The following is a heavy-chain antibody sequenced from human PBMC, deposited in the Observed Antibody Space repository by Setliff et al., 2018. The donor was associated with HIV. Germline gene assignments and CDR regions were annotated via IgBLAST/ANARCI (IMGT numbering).Heavy chain of an antibody. V-gene: IGHV3-30*04. J-gene: IGHJ6*02. CDR1: GFTFGSYA. D-gene: IGHD3-10*01. CDR2: ISSDGSNE. Sequence: GGSLRLSCAASGFTFGSYAMQWVRQAPGKGLEWVAVISSDGSNEYYADSVKGRFTISRDNSKNTLYVQMNSLRAEDTAVYYCARDQLAMVRRNGMDVWGQGTTVTVSS. CDR3: ARDQLAMVRRNGMDV.